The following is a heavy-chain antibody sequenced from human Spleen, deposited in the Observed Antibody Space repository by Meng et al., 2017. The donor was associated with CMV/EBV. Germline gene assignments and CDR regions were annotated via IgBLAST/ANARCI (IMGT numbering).Heavy chain of an antibody. J-gene: IGHJ4*02. CDR2: IRFDGSNE. Sequence: GESLKISCAASGFTFSSCGMHWVRQAPGKGLEWVAFIRFDGSNEYYADSVKGRFTISRDNSKNTLYLQMISLRPEDTAIYYCAKGLDFWSGYFPGRFDYWGQGMTVTVSS. CDR1: GFTFSSCG. D-gene: IGHD3-3*01. V-gene: IGHV3-30*02. CDR3: AKGLDFWSGYFPGRFDY.